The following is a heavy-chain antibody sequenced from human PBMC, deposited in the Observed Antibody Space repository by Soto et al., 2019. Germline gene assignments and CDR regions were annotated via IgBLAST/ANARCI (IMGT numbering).Heavy chain of an antibody. V-gene: IGHV3-23*01. Sequence: PGGSLRLSCAASGFTFRNYAMTWVRQAPGKGLEWVSAITGGGVTTYYADSGKGRFTISRDNSKNTLYFQLNSLRAEDTAVYYCTSRGYYNFDYFDYWGQGTMVTVSS. CDR1: GFTFRNYA. D-gene: IGHD3-3*01. J-gene: IGHJ4*02. CDR3: TSRGYYNFDYFDY. CDR2: ITGGGVTT.